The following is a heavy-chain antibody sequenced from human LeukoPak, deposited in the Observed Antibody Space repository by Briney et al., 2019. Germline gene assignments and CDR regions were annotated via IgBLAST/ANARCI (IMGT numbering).Heavy chain of an antibody. Sequence: GASVKVSCKASEYTFTGYHMHWVRQAPGQGLEWMGWINPNSGDANYAQKFQGRATMTRDTSISTAYMELSSLRSDDTAVYYCATIMGSQSMEDNWGQGTLVTVSS. J-gene: IGHJ4*02. D-gene: IGHD2/OR15-2a*01. CDR3: ATIMGSQSMEDN. CDR1: EYTFTGYH. CDR2: INPNSGDA. V-gene: IGHV1-2*02.